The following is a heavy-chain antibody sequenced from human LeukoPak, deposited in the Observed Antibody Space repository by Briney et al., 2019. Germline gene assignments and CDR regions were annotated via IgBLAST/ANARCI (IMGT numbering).Heavy chain of an antibody. Sequence: PSETLSLTCTVSGGSISSSSYYWGWIRQPPGKGLEWIGSIYYSGSTYYNPSLKSRVTISVDTSKNQFSLKLASVTAADTAIYYCAKGAGGFSYYNWFDPWGQGTLVTVSS. CDR1: GGSISSSSYY. D-gene: IGHD5-18*01. CDR2: IYYSGST. CDR3: AKGAGGFSYYNWFDP. J-gene: IGHJ5*02. V-gene: IGHV4-39*07.